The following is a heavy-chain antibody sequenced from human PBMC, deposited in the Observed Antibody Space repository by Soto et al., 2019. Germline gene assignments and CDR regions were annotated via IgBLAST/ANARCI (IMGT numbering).Heavy chain of an antibody. CDR1: GLTFSSYG. J-gene: IGHJ4*02. V-gene: IGHV3-30*18. D-gene: IGHD1-1*01. CDR2: ISYDGSNK. Sequence: GGSLRLSCAASGLTFSSYGMHWVRQDPGKGLEWVAVISYDGSNKYYADYVKGRFTISRDNSKNTLYLQMNSLRAEDTAVYYCAKGTRGYATHSPFDYWGQGTLVTVSS. CDR3: AKGTRGYATHSPFDY.